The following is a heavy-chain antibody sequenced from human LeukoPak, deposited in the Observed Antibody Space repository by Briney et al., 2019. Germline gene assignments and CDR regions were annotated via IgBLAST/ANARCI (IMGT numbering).Heavy chain of an antibody. CDR3: ARRLATYYDFWSGYYTDYFDY. V-gene: IGHV4-34*01. J-gene: IGHJ4*02. D-gene: IGHD3-3*01. CDR2: INHSGST. CDR1: GGSFSGYY. Sequence: SETLSLTCAVYGGSFSGYYWSWIRQPPGKGLEWIGEINHSGSTNYNPSLKSRVTISVDTSKNQFSLKLSSVTAADTAVYYCARRLATYYDFWSGYYTDYFDYWGQGTLVTVSS.